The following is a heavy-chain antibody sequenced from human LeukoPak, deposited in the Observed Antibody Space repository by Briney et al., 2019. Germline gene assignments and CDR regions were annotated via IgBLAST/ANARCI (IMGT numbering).Heavy chain of an antibody. CDR1: GFNFDRYT. V-gene: IGHV3-43*01. J-gene: IGHJ4*02. Sequence: GGSLRPSCATPGFNFDRYTIHWVRQAPGKGLEWVSLAGWAGGTTFYSDSVRGRFTISRDSGRKSVYLQMNSLTTDDTAFYFCAKELDTMFFDYWGQGALVTVSS. D-gene: IGHD3-10*02. CDR2: AGWAGGTT. CDR3: AKELDTMFFDY.